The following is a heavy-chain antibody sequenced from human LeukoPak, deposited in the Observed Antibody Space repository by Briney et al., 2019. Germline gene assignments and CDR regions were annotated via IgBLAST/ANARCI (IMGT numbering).Heavy chain of an antibody. V-gene: IGHV3-43*02. CDR1: GFNFGDYV. CDR2: VNGDGST. CDR3: AKDRRDGSGSYTFDY. J-gene: IGHJ4*02. D-gene: IGHD3-10*01. Sequence: PGGSLRLSCAASGFNFGDYVMYWVRQPPGKALEGVSLVNGDGSTYNGDAAKGRFTISRDNTKNSLYLQMTSLTSDDTGLYYCAKDRRDGSGSYTFDYWGQGTLVTVSS.